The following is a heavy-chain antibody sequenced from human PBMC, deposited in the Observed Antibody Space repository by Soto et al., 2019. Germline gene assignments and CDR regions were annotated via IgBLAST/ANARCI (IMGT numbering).Heavy chain of an antibody. CDR2: IYWDDDK. V-gene: IGHV2-5*02. Sequence: QITLKESGPTLVKPTQTLTLNCTFSEFSLSTGGVGVGWSRQPPGKALEWLALIYWDDDKRYSPSLKSRLTVTKDTSKNQVVLTMTNMDPVDTATYYCAHSRCGGDCLRSYSSHYYYGMDVWGQGTTVTVSS. D-gene: IGHD2-21*02. CDR1: EFSLSTGGVG. J-gene: IGHJ6*02. CDR3: AHSRCGGDCLRSYSSHYYYGMDV.